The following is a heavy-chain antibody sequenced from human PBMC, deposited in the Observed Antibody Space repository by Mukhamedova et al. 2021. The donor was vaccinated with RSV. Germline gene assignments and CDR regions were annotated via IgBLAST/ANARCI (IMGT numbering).Heavy chain of an antibody. CDR3: ARRYCTTTSCFFDY. J-gene: IGHJ4*02. V-gene: IGHV3-48*03. Sequence: YYAHSVKGRFTISRDNAKNSLYLQMNGLRAEDTAAYYCARRYCTTTSCFFDYWGQGARVTVSS. D-gene: IGHD2-2*01.